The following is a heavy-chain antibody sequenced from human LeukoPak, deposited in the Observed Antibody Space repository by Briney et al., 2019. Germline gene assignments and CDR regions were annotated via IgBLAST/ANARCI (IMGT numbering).Heavy chain of an antibody. V-gene: IGHV3-23*01. D-gene: IGHD6-6*01. CDR2: ISGSGGST. CDR3: ENSLAPRERSSSSIRYFDY. Sequence: GGSLRLSCAASGFTFSSYAMSWVRQAPGKGLEWVSAISGSGGSTYYADSVKGRFTISRDNTKNTLYLQMNSLRAEDTAVYYCENSLAPRERSSSSIRYFDYWGQGTLVTVSS. CDR1: GFTFSSYA. J-gene: IGHJ4*02.